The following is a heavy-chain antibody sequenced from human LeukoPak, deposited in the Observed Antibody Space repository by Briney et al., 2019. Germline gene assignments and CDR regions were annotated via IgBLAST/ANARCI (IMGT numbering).Heavy chain of an antibody. CDR2: INPNSGGT. Sequence: ASVKVSCKASGYTFTGYYMHWVRQAPGQGLEWMGWINPNSGGTNYAQKFQGRVTMTRDTSISTAYMELSRLRSDDTAVYYCARGYYDSSGYSNWFDPWGQGTLVTVSS. CDR3: ARGYYDSSGYSNWFDP. J-gene: IGHJ5*02. D-gene: IGHD3-22*01. V-gene: IGHV1-2*02. CDR1: GYTFTGYY.